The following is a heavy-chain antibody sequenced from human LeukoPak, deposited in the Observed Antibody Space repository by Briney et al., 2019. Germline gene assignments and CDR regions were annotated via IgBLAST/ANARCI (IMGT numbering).Heavy chain of an antibody. V-gene: IGHV4-39*01. D-gene: IGHD1-1*01. CDR1: GGSISSSSYY. J-gene: IGHJ4*02. CDR2: IYYSGTT. Sequence: KPSETLSLTCTVSGGSISSSSYYCGWIRQPPGKGLEWIGSIYYSGTTYYNPSRKSRVTISVDTAKNQFSLELSSVTAADTAVYYCARHTSHTIGTGDFDYWGQGTLVTVSS. CDR3: ARHTSHTIGTGDFDY.